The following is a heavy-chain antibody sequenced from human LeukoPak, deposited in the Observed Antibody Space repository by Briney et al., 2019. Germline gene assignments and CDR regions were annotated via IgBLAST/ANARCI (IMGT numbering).Heavy chain of an antibody. D-gene: IGHD4-17*01. Sequence: PGGSLRLSCAASGLSFSSHGMHWVRQAPGKGLEWVGVIWYDGSNKYYADSVKGRFTISRDNSKNTLYLQMDSLRAEDTAVYYCARLYGDYIDYWGQGALVTVSS. V-gene: IGHV3-33*01. CDR2: IWYDGSNK. J-gene: IGHJ4*02. CDR1: GLSFSSHG. CDR3: ARLYGDYIDY.